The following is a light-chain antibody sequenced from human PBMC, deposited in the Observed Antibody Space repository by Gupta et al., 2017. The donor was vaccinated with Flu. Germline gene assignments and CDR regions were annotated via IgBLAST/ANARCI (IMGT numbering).Light chain of an antibody. CDR2: DAS. J-gene: IGKJ2*01. V-gene: IGKV3-11*01. CDR1: QPISVY. CDR3: QQRADWPPRYT. Sequence: EVVLTQSPATLSLSPGESATLPCTASQPISVYLAWYQQKPGQPPRLLIFDASKRAIGIPAKFTGSGSGTDFSLNISNLEAEDSAMYYCQQRADWPPRYTFGQGTRLEI.